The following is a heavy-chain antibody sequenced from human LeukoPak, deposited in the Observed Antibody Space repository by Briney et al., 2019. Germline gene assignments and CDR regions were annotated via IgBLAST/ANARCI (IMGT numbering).Heavy chain of an antibody. CDR2: IKQDGSEK. Sequence: GGSLRLSCAASGFTFSSYWMSWVRQAPGKGLEWVANIKQDGSEKYYVDSAKGRFTISRDNAKNSLHLQMNSLRAEDTAVYYCARAPYDSGGQVGYAFDIWGQGTMVTVSS. V-gene: IGHV3-7*04. J-gene: IGHJ3*02. CDR3: ARAPYDSGGQVGYAFDI. CDR1: GFTFSSYW. D-gene: IGHD3-22*01.